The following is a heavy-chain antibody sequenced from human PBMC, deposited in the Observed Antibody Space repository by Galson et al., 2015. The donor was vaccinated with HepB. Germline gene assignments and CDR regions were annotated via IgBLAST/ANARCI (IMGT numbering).Heavy chain of an antibody. CDR2: ISYDGNNK. J-gene: IGHJ3*02. D-gene: IGHD6-19*01. Sequence: SLRLSCAASGFTFSSYKMHWVRQAPGKGLEWVAVISYDGNNKYYADSVKGRFTISGDNSKDTLYLQMNSLRAEDTAVYYCARALAGAIYRSGWYDAFDIWGQGTMVTVSS. V-gene: IGHV3-30*04. CDR1: GFTFSSYK. CDR3: ARALAGAIYRSGWYDAFDI.